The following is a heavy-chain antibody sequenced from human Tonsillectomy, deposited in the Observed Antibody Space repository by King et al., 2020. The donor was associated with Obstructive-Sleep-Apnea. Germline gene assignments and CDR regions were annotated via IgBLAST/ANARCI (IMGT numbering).Heavy chain of an antibody. Sequence: VQLVDSGGGLVQPGGSLRLSCAASGFTFSDYSMSWVRQAPGRGLEWISYISMTGSTKFYVDSVKGRFTISRDNAKNSLYLQMNGLRDEDTAVYYCARDYGGALGYWGQGTLVTVSS. V-gene: IGHV3-48*02. D-gene: IGHD4-23*01. CDR1: GFTFSDYS. CDR2: ISMTGSTK. CDR3: ARDYGGALGY. J-gene: IGHJ4*02.